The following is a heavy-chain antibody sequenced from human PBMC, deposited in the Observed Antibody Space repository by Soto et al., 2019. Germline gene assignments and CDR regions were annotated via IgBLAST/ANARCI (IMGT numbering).Heavy chain of an antibody. CDR1: EYSFTIYW. CDR3: ARPLTYSGGWAFGMDV. Sequence: GESLKISCKGSEYSFTIYWIAWVRQMPGKGLEWMGIIHPGDSETRYNPSLQGQVTISVDKSINTAYLQWSSLKASDSAIYYCARPLTYSGGWAFGMDVWGQGTTVTVSS. D-gene: IGHD6-19*01. V-gene: IGHV5-51*01. J-gene: IGHJ6*02. CDR2: IHPGDSET.